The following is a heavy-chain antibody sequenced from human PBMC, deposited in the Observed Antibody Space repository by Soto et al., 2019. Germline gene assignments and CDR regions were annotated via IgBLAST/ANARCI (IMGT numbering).Heavy chain of an antibody. CDR2: ISNSGGTT. CDR3: VKDRTSRTRAFDY. V-gene: IGHV3-64D*08. CDR1: GFNFNGYA. Sequence: PGGSLRLSCSGSGFNFNGYAMHWVRQAPGKGLEYVSGISNSGGTTYHADSVQGRFIISRDNSRDTLYLQMNSVRPEDTAVYYCVKDRTSRTRAFDYWGQGTLVTVSS. J-gene: IGHJ4*02.